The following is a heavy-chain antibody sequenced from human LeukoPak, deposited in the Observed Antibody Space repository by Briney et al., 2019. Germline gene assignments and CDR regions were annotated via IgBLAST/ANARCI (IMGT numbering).Heavy chain of an antibody. D-gene: IGHD3-22*01. J-gene: IGHJ4*02. V-gene: IGHV3-23*01. CDR2: ISASGGRT. Sequence: GGSLRLSCAASGFTFSSCAMSWVRQAPGKGLEWVSAISASGGRTFYGDSVKGRFTISRDNSKNTLYLQMNSLKAEDTAIYYCAKDPTDFDSSGQTYFDHWGQGTLVTVSS. CDR3: AKDPTDFDSSGQTYFDH. CDR1: GFTFSSCA.